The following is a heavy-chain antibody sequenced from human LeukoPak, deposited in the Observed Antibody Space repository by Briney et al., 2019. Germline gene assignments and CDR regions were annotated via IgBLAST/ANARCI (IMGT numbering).Heavy chain of an antibody. CDR1: GFDFSTYG. Sequence: GGSLRLSCAASGFDFSTYGMHWVRQAPGKGLEWVSYISSTSDPIYYADSVKGRFTISRDNAKNSLFLQMNSLRAEDTAVYYCARLTASEPLLVSLDYWGQGTLVTVST. V-gene: IGHV3-48*04. J-gene: IGHJ4*02. D-gene: IGHD3-3*02. CDR2: ISSTSDPI. CDR3: ARLTASEPLLVSLDY.